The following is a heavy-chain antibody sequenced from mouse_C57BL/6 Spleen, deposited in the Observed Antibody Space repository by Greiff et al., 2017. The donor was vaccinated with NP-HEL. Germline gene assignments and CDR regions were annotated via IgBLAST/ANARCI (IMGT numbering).Heavy chain of an antibody. CDR3: TRWGNYVGWFAY. J-gene: IGHJ3*01. CDR1: GYTFTDYE. CDR2: IDPETGGT. V-gene: IGHV1-15*01. D-gene: IGHD2-1*01. Sequence: QVQLKESGAELVRPGASVTLSCKASGYTFTDYEMHWVKQTPVHGLEWIGAIDPETGGTAYNQKFKGKAILTADKSSSTAYMELRSLTSEDSAVYYCTRWGNYVGWFAYWGQGTLVTVSA.